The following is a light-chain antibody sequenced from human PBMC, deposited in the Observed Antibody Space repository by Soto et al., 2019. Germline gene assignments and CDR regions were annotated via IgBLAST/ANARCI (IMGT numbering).Light chain of an antibody. CDR3: SSYTSSSTLCV. CDR2: DVS. Sequence: QSALTQPASVSGSPGQSITISCTGTSSDGGGYNYVSWYQQHPGKAPKLMIYDVSNRPSGVSNRFSGSKSGNTASLTISGIQAEDEADYYCSSYTSSSTLCVFGTGTKLTVL. CDR1: SSDGGGYNY. V-gene: IGLV2-14*01. J-gene: IGLJ1*01.